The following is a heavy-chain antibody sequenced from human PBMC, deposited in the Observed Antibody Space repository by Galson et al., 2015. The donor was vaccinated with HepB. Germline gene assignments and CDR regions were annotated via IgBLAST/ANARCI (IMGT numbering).Heavy chain of an antibody. Sequence: SVKVSCKASGYTFTSYGISWVRQAPGQGLEWMGWISAYNGNTNYAQKLQGRVTMTTDTSTSTAYMELRSLRSDDTAVYYCARNHDYGDYGDPPDDYWGQGTLVTVSS. CDR1: GYTFTSYG. CDR2: ISAYNGNT. J-gene: IGHJ4*02. CDR3: ARNHDYGDYGDPPDDY. V-gene: IGHV1-18*01. D-gene: IGHD4-17*01.